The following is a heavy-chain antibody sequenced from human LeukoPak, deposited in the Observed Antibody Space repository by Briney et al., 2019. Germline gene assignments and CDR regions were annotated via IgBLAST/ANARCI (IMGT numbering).Heavy chain of an antibody. D-gene: IGHD6-19*01. Sequence: SETLSLTCTVSGGSISSSSYYWGWIRQPPGKGLEWIGSIYYSGSTYCNPSLKSRVTIFVDTSKNQFSLKLSSVTAADTAVYYCARRTGIAVVVSGDWFDPWGQGTLVTVSS. CDR1: GGSISSSSYY. CDR2: IYYSGST. J-gene: IGHJ5*02. CDR3: ARRTGIAVVVSGDWFDP. V-gene: IGHV4-39*01.